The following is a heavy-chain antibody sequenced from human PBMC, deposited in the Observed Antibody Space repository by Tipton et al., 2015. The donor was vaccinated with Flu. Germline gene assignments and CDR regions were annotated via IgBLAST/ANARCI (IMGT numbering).Heavy chain of an antibody. CDR3: ARGRITALGDAFDI. D-gene: IGHD6-6*01. CDR2: FYSGDST. J-gene: IGHJ3*02. CDR1: GFTVSSNY. Sequence: SLRLSCAASGFTVSSNYISWVRQAPGKGLEWVSVFYSGDSTYYADSVKGRFTISRDNSKNTLFLQMNSLRDEDTAVYYCARGRITALGDAFDIWGQGTMVSVSS. V-gene: IGHV3-66*01.